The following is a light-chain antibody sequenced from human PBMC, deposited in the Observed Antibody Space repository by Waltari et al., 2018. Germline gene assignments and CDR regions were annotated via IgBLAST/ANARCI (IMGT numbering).Light chain of an antibody. V-gene: IGLV3-1*01. CDR1: ILGSKY. Sequence: SSELTQPPSVSVSPGQTASITCSGDILGSKYASWYQHKPGQSPLLVIYQDINRPSGSPERVSGSKSGNTATLTISGTQAMDDADYYCQALGSNRWVFGGGTKLTVL. J-gene: IGLJ3*02. CDR2: QDI. CDR3: QALGSNRWV.